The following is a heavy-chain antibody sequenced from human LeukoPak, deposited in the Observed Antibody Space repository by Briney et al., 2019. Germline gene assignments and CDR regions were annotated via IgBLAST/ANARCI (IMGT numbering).Heavy chain of an antibody. CDR2: IYYSGST. D-gene: IGHD5-18*01. Sequence: PSETLSLTCTVSGSSISSYYWSWIRQPPGKGLEWIGYIYYSGSTNYNPSLKSRVTISVDTSKNQFSLKLSSVTAADTAVYYCARHLISKSGYSYGYDGWFDPWGQGTLVTVSS. CDR1: GSSISSYY. CDR3: ARHLISKSGYSYGYDGWFDP. J-gene: IGHJ5*02. V-gene: IGHV4-59*08.